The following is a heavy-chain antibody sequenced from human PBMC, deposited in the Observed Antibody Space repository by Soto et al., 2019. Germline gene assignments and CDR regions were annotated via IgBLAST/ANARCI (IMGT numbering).Heavy chain of an antibody. CDR3: ARWGTTGGLDV. D-gene: IGHD3-16*01. J-gene: IGHJ1*01. Sequence: QVQLVESGGGVVQPGTSLRLSCVGSGFTFRSYVIHWVRQAPGKGLEWVALTSYDGSNKDYGDSVKGRFTISRDNSRNTVDLQMDSLCREDTALYYCARWGTTGGLDVWGQGTLVSVSS. CDR1: GFTFRSYV. CDR2: TSYDGSNK. V-gene: IGHV3-33*05.